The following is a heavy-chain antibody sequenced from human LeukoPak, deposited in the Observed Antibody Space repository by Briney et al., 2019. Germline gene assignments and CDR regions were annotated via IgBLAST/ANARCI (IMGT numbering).Heavy chain of an antibody. D-gene: IGHD3-22*01. CDR3: ARGVYSYDGSGEYAGGYYYMDV. CDR1: GGSLDRHV. CDR2: INPIAGTT. J-gene: IGHJ6*03. V-gene: IGHV1-69*05. Sequence: ASVGVSCKASGGSLDRHVLSWLRQAPGQGLEWMGGINPIAGTTSHAQKFQDRISITTDGSTTAYMALSSLTSEDTAVYYCARGVYSYDGSGEYAGGYYYMDVWGKGTTVTVSS.